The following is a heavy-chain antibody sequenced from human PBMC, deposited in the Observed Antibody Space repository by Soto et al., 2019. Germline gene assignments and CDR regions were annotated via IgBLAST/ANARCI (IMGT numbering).Heavy chain of an antibody. CDR3: ARLRSGYYDSSCNYYYYGMYV. J-gene: IGHJ6*02. D-gene: IGHD3-22*01. V-gene: IGHV5-51*01. CDR1: GYSFTTNW. CDR2: IYPGDSDT. Sequence: PGESLKISCKGSGYSFTTNWIGWVRQMPGKGLEWMGIIYPGDSDTRHSPSFQSQVTISADKSISNAYLPWSSLTASDTAMYYCARLRSGYYDSSCNYYYYGMYVWGQGTTGTGSS.